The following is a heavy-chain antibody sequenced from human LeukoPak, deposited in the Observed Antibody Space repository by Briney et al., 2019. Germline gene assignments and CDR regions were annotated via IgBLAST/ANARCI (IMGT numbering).Heavy chain of an antibody. CDR1: GFTFSGFF. CDR2: ISGSGGST. J-gene: IGHJ4*02. Sequence: PGGSLRLSCAASGFTFSGFFLGWFRKPQGKGWEWVSAISGSGGSTYYADSVKGRFTVSRDNSKNTLYLQMNSLRAEDTAVYYCTRDRVSSDYWGQGTLVIVSS. CDR3: TRDRVSSDY. D-gene: IGHD3-16*02. V-gene: IGHV3-23*01.